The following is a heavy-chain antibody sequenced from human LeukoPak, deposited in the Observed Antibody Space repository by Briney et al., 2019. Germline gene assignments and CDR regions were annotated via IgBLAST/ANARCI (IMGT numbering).Heavy chain of an antibody. D-gene: IGHD1/OR15-1a*01. CDR1: GFTFSNHA. V-gene: IGHV3-13*01. Sequence: PGGSLRLSCETSGFTFSNHAMHWVRQATGKGLEWVSAIGTAGDTFYPGSVKGRFTISRENAKNSLSLQMNSLRAEDTAVYYCVRQQTSHGDFDYWGQGTLVTVSS. J-gene: IGHJ4*02. CDR2: IGTAGDT. CDR3: VRQQTSHGDFDY.